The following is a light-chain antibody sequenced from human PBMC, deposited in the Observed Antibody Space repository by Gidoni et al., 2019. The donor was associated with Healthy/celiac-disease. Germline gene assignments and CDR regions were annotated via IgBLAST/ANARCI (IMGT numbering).Light chain of an antibody. Sequence: NFMLTPPHSVSESPGKTVTISCTRSSCSIASNYVQWYQQRPGSAPTTVIYEDNQRPSGVPDRFSGSIDSSSNSASLTISGLKTEDEADYYCQSYDSSNPNWVFGGGTKLTVL. J-gene: IGLJ3*02. CDR2: EDN. V-gene: IGLV6-57*04. CDR1: SCSIASNY. CDR3: QSYDSSNPNWV.